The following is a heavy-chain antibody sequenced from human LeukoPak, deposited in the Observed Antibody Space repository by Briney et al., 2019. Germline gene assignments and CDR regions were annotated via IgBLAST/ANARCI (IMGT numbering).Heavy chain of an antibody. J-gene: IGHJ4*02. Sequence: ASLKVSCKPSGYTPTTYGTSSVRDAPRQRLEWMGWICAYIGNTNYAEKVQGRVTMTTDTSTNTAYMELRSLRSDDTAVYYCARDLKHYYGSGSYWDYWGQGTLVTVSS. CDR2: ICAYIGNT. CDR1: GYTPTTYG. CDR3: ARDLKHYYGSGSYWDY. D-gene: IGHD3-10*01. V-gene: IGHV1-18*01.